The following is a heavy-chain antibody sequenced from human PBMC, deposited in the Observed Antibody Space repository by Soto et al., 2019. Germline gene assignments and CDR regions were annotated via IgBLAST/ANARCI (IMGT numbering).Heavy chain of an antibody. Sequence: GGSLRLSCVASGFTFSSYAMTWVRQAPGKGLEWVSTLSGSGGDTYYADSVNGRFTISRDKSKNTLYLQMDRLRVEDTAVYYCAKRGGYDYVWKSYRPDYWGQGTLVTVSS. CDR3: AKRGGYDYVWKSYRPDY. CDR2: LSGSGGDT. D-gene: IGHD3-16*02. CDR1: GFTFSSYA. J-gene: IGHJ4*02. V-gene: IGHV3-23*01.